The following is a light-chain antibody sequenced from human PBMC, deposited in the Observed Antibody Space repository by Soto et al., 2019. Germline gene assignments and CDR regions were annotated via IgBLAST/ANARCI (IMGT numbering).Light chain of an antibody. CDR3: AAWDDNLVV. V-gene: IGLV2-8*01. J-gene: IGLJ2*01. Sequence: QSALTQPPSASGSPGQSVTISCTGTFNDVGGYNSVSWYQHHPGKAPKLLIYEVIKRPSGIPDRFSASKSGTSASLAISGLRSEDEADYYCAAWDDNLVVFGGGTQLTVL. CDR1: FNDVGGYNS. CDR2: EVI.